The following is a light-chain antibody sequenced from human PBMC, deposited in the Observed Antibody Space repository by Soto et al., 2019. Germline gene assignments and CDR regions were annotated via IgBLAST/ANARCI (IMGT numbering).Light chain of an antibody. J-gene: IGLJ2*01. V-gene: IGLV1-40*01. CDR2: DNN. Sequence: QSVLTPPPSVSGAPGQRVTISCTGSSSNFGAGYDVHWYQHLPGAAPKLLIYDNNNRPSGVPDRFSGSRSGTSASLAITGLQTADDGDYYCQSYDRSLRGSVFGGGTKLTVL. CDR3: QSYDRSLRGSV. CDR1: SSNFGAGYD.